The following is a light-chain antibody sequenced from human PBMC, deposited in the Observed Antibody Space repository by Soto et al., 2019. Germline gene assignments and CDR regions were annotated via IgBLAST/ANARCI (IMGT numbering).Light chain of an antibody. CDR3: QQYGISPWT. Sequence: PGERATLSCRASQSVSSTYFAWYQQKPGQPPRLLIYGASSRATGIPDRFSGSGSGTAFTLTISRLEPEDFAVYYCQQYGISPWTFGQGTEVDIK. CDR2: GAS. CDR1: QSVSSTY. J-gene: IGKJ1*01. V-gene: IGKV3-20*01.